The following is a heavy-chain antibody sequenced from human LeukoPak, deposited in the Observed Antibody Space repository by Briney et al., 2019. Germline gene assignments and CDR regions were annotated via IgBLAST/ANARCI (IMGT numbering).Heavy chain of an antibody. CDR3: ARQFDSSGWYSREYCFDY. CDR1: GYSFTSYW. J-gene: IGHJ4*02. CDR2: IYPGDSDT. D-gene: IGHD6-19*01. V-gene: IGHV5-51*01. Sequence: GESLKISCKGSGYSFTSYWIGWVRQMPGKGLEWMGIIYPGDSDTRYSPSFQGQVTISADKSISTAYLQWSSLKASDTAMYYCARQFDSSGWYSREYCFDYWGQGTLVTVSS.